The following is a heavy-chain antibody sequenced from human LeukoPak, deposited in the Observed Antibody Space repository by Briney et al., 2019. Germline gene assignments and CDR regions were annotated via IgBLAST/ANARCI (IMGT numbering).Heavy chain of an antibody. V-gene: IGHV4-39*07. CDR1: GGSISSSSYY. CDR3: ARGREWFGEFHFDY. D-gene: IGHD3-10*01. Sequence: SETLSLTCTVSGGSISSSSYYWGWIRQPPGKGLEWIGSIYYSGSTNYNPSLKSRVTISVDTSKNQFSLKLSSVTAADTAVYYCARGREWFGEFHFDYWGQGTLVTVSS. J-gene: IGHJ4*02. CDR2: IYYSGST.